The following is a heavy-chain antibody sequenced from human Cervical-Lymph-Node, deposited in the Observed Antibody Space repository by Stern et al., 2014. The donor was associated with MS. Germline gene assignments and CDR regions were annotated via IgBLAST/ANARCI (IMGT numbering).Heavy chain of an antibody. J-gene: IGHJ6*02. D-gene: IGHD3-3*01. Sequence: QVQLVESGAEVKKPGASVKVSCKVSGYTLTELSMHWVRQAPGKGLEWMGGFDPEDGETIYAQKFQGRVTMTADNSTDTAYMELSSLRSEDTAVYYCATDRDDFRRGYSAPTKGYGLDVWGQGTTVTVTS. CDR3: ATDRDDFRRGYSAPTKGYGLDV. V-gene: IGHV1-24*01. CDR1: GYTLTELS. CDR2: FDPEDGET.